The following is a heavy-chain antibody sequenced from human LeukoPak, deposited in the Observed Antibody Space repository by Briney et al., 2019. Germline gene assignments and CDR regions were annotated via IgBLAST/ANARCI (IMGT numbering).Heavy chain of an antibody. V-gene: IGHV1-69*13. CDR2: IIPIFGTA. J-gene: IGHJ4*02. Sequence: GASVKVSCKASGGTFSSYAISWVRQAPGQGLEWMGGIIPIFGTANYAQKFQGRVTITVDESTSTAYMELSSLRSEDTAVYYCAEQSTGTTGEFDYWGQGTLVTVSS. CDR1: GGTFSSYA. CDR3: AEQSTGTTGEFDY. D-gene: IGHD1-7*01.